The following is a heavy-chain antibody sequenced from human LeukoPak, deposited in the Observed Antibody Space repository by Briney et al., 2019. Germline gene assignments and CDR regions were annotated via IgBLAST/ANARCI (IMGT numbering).Heavy chain of an antibody. CDR2: IYSGGST. D-gene: IGHD3-16*02. CDR3: ARSRHDYDYVWGSYRSYYFDY. V-gene: IGHV3-53*01. CDR1: GFTVSSNY. Sequence: GGSLRLSCAASGFTVSSNYMSWVRQAPGKGLEWVSVIYSGGSTYYADSVKGRFTISRDNSKNTLYLQMNSLRAEDTAVYYCARSRHDYDYVWGSYRSYYFDYWGQGTLVTVSS. J-gene: IGHJ4*02.